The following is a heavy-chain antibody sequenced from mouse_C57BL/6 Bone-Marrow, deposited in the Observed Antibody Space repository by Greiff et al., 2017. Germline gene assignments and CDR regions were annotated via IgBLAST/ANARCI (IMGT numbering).Heavy chain of an antibody. V-gene: IGHV1-75*01. D-gene: IGHD3-2*02. CDR2: IFPGSGST. CDR3: ARSGTAQATYAMDD. CDR1: GYTFTDYY. J-gene: IGHJ4*01. Sequence: QVQLQQSGPELVKPGASVKISCKASGYTFTDYYINWVKQRPGQGLAWIGWIFPGSGSTYYNEKFKGKATLTVDKSSSTAYMLLSSLTSEDSAVYFCARSGTAQATYAMDDWGQGTSGTVSS.